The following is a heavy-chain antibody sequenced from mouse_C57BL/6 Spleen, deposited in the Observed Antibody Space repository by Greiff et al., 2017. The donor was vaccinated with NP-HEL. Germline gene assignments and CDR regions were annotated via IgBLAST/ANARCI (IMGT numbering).Heavy chain of an antibody. CDR3: AREGLSYAMDY. CDR1: GFTFSDYY. Sequence: EVQLVESEGGLVQPGSSMKLSCTASGFTFSDYYMAWVRQVPEKGLEWVANINYDGSSTYYLDSLKSRFIISRDNAQNILYLQMSSLKSEDTATYYCAREGLSYAMDYWGQGTSVTVSS. J-gene: IGHJ4*01. CDR2: INYDGSST. V-gene: IGHV5-16*01. D-gene: IGHD3-1*01.